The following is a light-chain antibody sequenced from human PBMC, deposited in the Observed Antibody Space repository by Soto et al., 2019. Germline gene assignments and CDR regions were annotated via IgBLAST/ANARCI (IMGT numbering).Light chain of an antibody. V-gene: IGLV2-23*02. CDR2: EVS. J-gene: IGLJ1*01. Sequence: QSALTQPASVSGSPGQSITISCTGTSSDVGSYNLVSWYQQHPGKAPKLMIYEVSKRPSGVSNRFSGSKSGNTASLTISGLQAEDKADYYCCSYAGSSTSVFGTGTKLTVL. CDR1: SSDVGSYNL. CDR3: CSYAGSSTSV.